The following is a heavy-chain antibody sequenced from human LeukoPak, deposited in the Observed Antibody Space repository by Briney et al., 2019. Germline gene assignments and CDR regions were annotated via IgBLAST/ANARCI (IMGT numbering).Heavy chain of an antibody. CDR2: INPSGGST. J-gene: IGHJ4*02. CDR3: ARSEDIVVVPAAMIDY. D-gene: IGHD2-2*01. Sequence: GASVKVSCKASGYTFTRYYIHWVRQAPGQGLEWMGIINPSGGSTSYAQKFQGRVTMTRDMSTSTVYMELSSLRSEDTAVYYCARSEDIVVVPAAMIDYWGQGTLVTVSS. CDR1: GYTFTRYY. V-gene: IGHV1-46*01.